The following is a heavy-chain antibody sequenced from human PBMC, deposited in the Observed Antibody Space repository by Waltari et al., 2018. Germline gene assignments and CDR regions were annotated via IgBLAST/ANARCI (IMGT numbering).Heavy chain of an antibody. CDR2: IYYSGST. CDR1: GGSISSHY. V-gene: IGHV4-59*11. Sequence: QVQLQESGPGLVKPSETLSLTCTVSGGSISSHYWSWIRQPPGKGLEWIGYIYYSGSTNYNPSLKSRVTISVDTSKNQFSLKLSSVTAADTAVYYCAMARAGYPYYFDYWGQGTLVTVSS. D-gene: IGHD6-25*01. CDR3: AMARAGYPYYFDY. J-gene: IGHJ4*02.